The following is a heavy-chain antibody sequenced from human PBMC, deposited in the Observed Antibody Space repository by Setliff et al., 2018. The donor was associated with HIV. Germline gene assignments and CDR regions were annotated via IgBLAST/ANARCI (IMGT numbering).Heavy chain of an antibody. V-gene: IGHV4-38-2*01. CDR3: MRLDCSSSSGFVDY. J-gene: IGHJ4*02. CDR2: MYYSGST. D-gene: IGHD2-2*01. Sequence: SETLSLTCAVSGYSVAYGHNWGWIRQSPGKGLEWIGSMYYSGSTNYNPSLKSRVTISVDTSKNQFSLKLTSVTAADTALYYCMRLDCSSSSGFVDYWGQGTLVTVSS. CDR1: GYSVAYGHN.